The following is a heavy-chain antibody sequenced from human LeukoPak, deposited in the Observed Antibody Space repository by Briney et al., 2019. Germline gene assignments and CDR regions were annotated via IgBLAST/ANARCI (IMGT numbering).Heavy chain of an antibody. J-gene: IGHJ4*02. V-gene: IGHV4-39*07. D-gene: IGHD3-10*01. CDR1: GGSISSSSYY. CDR3: AGGSVNRYYFDY. Sequence: SETLSLTCTVSGGSISSSSYYWGWIRQPPGKGLEWIGSIYYSGSTYYNPSLKSRVTISVDTSKNQFSLKLSSVTAADTAVYYCAGGSVNRYYFDYWGQGTLVTVSS. CDR2: IYYSGST.